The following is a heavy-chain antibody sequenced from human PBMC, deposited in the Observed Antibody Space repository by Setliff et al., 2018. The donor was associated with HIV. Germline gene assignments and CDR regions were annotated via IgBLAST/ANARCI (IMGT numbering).Heavy chain of an antibody. V-gene: IGHV1-69*13. CDR3: ASPRIEGQQLDFDY. CDR1: GGTFSSYA. D-gene: IGHD6-13*01. Sequence: SVKVSCKASGGTFSSYAISWVRQAPGQGLEWMGGIIPIFGTANYAQKFQGRVTITADESTSTAYMELSSLRSEDTAVYYCASPRIEGQQLDFDYWGQGTLVTVSS. J-gene: IGHJ4*02. CDR2: IIPIFGTA.